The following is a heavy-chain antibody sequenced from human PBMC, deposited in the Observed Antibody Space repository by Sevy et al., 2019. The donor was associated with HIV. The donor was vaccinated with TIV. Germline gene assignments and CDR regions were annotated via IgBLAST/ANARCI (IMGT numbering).Heavy chain of an antibody. CDR3: ASEGDTAMVSDY. D-gene: IGHD5-18*01. CDR2: ISYDGSNK. V-gene: IGHV3-30-3*01. Sequence: GGSPRLSCAASGFTFSSYAMHWVRQAPGKGLEWVAVISYDGSNKYYADSVKGRFTISRDNSKNTLYLQMNSLRAEDTAVYYCASEGDTAMVSDYWGQGTLVTVSS. J-gene: IGHJ4*02. CDR1: GFTFSSYA.